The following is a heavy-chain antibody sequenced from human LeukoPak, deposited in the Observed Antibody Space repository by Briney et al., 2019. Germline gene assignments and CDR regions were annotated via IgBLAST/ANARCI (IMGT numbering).Heavy chain of an antibody. D-gene: IGHD1-26*01. CDR3: ASDRPRGAPRVFLVQ. V-gene: IGHV3-21*01. Sequence: GGSLRLSCAASGFSFSSFAMAWDRQAPGKGLEWVSSMSSGSTYIYYADSVRGRFTISRDNAKNSLFLQMNSLRVEDTAVYDCASDRPRGAPRVFLVQWGQGTLVTVSS. J-gene: IGHJ4*02. CDR1: GFSFSSFA. CDR2: MSSGSTYI.